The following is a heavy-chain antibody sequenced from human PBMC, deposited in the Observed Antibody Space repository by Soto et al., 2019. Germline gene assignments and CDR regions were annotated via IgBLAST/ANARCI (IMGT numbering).Heavy chain of an antibody. V-gene: IGHV4-4*02. CDR3: AVPGAGDFDY. CDR1: GASISTNNW. D-gene: IGHD6-13*01. CDR2: VYHSGST. Sequence: KPSETLSLTCAVSGASISTNNWWSWVRQPPGKGLEWIGEVYHSGSTNCNPSLKSRVTISIDKSKNQSSLRLTSMTAADTAVYYCAVPGAGDFDYWSQGTLVTVS. J-gene: IGHJ4*02.